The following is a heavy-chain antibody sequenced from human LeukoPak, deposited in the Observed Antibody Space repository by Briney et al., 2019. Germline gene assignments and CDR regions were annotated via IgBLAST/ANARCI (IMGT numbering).Heavy chain of an antibody. CDR2: ITNSGTTT. CDR3: ARAFNDAFDI. V-gene: IGHV3-11*04. Sequence: PGGSLRLSCAASGFTFRDYCMGWIRQAPGKGLEWILYITNSGTTTYIADSVKGRFAISRDNAKSSLYLQMNSLRAEDTAVYYCARAFNDAFDIWGQGTVVTVSS. CDR1: GFTFRDYC. J-gene: IGHJ3*02.